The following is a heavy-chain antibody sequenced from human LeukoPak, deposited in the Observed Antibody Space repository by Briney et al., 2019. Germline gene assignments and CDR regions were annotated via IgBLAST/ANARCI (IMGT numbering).Heavy chain of an antibody. V-gene: IGHV4-59*01. Sequence: PSETLSLTCTVSDDSITIYYWSWIRQPPGKGLEWIGYIDHTGITNYNPSLNSRVTISVDTSKNQFSLKLSSVTAADTAVYYCARNYDILTGYDYWGQGTLVTVSS. CDR2: IDHTGIT. CDR3: ARNYDILTGYDY. D-gene: IGHD3-9*01. CDR1: DDSITIYY. J-gene: IGHJ4*02.